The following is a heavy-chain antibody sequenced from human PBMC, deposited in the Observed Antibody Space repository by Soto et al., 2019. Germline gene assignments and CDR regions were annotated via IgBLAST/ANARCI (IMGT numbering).Heavy chain of an antibody. V-gene: IGHV5-51*01. D-gene: IGHD3-22*01. Sequence: PGESLKISCKGSGYTFTTYWVAWVRQMPGKGLEWMGIISPGDSDTRYSPSFQGQVTISVDKSISTAFLQWGSLKASDTAMYYCARTYYYDSSGPWPYGMDVWGQGTTVTVSS. CDR3: ARTYYYDSSGPWPYGMDV. J-gene: IGHJ6*02. CDR1: GYTFTTYW. CDR2: ISPGDSDT.